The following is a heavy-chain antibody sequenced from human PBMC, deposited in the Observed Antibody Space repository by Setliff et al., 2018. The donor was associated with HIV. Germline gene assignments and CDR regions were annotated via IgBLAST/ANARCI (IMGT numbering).Heavy chain of an antibody. Sequence: GGSLRLSCAASGFTFSNYGMHWVRQAPGKGLEWVAVISYDGSNKYYGDSVKGRFTISRDNSKNTLYLQMKSLRAEDTAVYYCAKGGEWQRSRGYMDVWGKGTTVTVSS. V-gene: IGHV3-30*18. CDR1: GFTFSNYG. CDR2: ISYDGSNK. CDR3: AKGGEWQRSRGYMDV. D-gene: IGHD5-12*01. J-gene: IGHJ6*03.